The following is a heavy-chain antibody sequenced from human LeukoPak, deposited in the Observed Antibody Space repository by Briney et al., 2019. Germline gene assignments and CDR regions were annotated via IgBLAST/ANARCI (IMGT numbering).Heavy chain of an antibody. CDR1: GFTFSSYG. CDR2: ISYDGSNK. Sequence: GGSLRLSCAASGFTFSSYGMHWVRQAPGQGLEWVAVISYDGSNKYYADSVKGRFTISRDNSKNTLYLQMNSLRAEDTAVYYCAKDYGSSGWDPLDYWGQGTLVTVSS. D-gene: IGHD6-19*01. CDR3: AKDYGSSGWDPLDY. V-gene: IGHV3-30*18. J-gene: IGHJ4*02.